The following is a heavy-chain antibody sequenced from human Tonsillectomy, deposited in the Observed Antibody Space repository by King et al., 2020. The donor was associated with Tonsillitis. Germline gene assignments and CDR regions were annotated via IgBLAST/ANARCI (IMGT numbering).Heavy chain of an antibody. CDR2: INHSGST. Sequence: VQLQQWGAGLLKPSETLSLTCAVYGGSFSGYYWSWIRQPPGKGLEWIGEINHSGSTNYNPSLKSRVTISVDTSKNQFSLKLSSVTAADTAVYYCARGLRVVVVLAAMLYNYWGQGTLVTVSS. D-gene: IGHD2-2*01. J-gene: IGHJ4*02. CDR1: GGSFSGYY. CDR3: ARGLRVVVVLAAMLYNY. V-gene: IGHV4-34*01.